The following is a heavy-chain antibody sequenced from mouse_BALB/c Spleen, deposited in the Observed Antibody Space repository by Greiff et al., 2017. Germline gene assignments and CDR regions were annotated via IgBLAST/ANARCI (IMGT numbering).Heavy chain of an antibody. CDR1: GYSITSGYY. CDR3: ARDDGLFDY. V-gene: IGHV3-6*02. J-gene: IGHJ2*01. D-gene: IGHD2-3*01. CDR2: ISYDGSN. Sequence: VQLQQSGPGLVKPSQSLSLTCSVTGYSITSGYYWNWIRQFPGNKLEWMGYISYDGSNNYNPSLKNRISITRDTSKNQFFLKLNSVTTEDTATYYCARDDGLFDYWGQGTTLTVSS.